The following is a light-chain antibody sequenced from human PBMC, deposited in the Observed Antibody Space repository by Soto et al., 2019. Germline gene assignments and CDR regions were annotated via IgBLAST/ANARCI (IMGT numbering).Light chain of an antibody. CDR3: SSYTTSSTLEV. V-gene: IGLV2-14*01. CDR1: SSDVGGYKF. J-gene: IGLJ1*01. Sequence: QSAPTQPASVSGSPGQSITISCTGTSSDVGGYKFVSWYQQHPGKVPKLMIYEVSNRPSGVSNRFSGSKSGNTASLTISGLQAEDEADYYCSSYTTSSTLEVFGPGTKVTVL. CDR2: EVS.